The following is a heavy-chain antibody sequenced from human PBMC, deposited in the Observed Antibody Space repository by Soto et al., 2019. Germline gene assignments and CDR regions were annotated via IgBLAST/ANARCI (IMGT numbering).Heavy chain of an antibody. Sequence: GGSLTLSSAASGFTFSSSAMSWVRQAPGRGLEWVSAISGSGGDEPYYAASVQGRFIISRDNSKSTLFLQMNSLRAEDTAIYDCAKDRMSDNDVWEPFDIWGQVTMVTVSS. CDR2: ISGSGGDEP. CDR3: AKDRMSDNDVWEPFDI. CDR1: GFTFSSSA. D-gene: IGHD1-26*01. V-gene: IGHV3-23*01. J-gene: IGHJ3*02.